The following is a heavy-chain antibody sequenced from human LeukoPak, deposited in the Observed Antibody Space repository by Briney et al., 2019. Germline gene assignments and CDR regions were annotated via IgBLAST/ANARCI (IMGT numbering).Heavy chain of an antibody. V-gene: IGHV4-39*01. CDR3: ARRGQNSGSYYGWIFYFDY. D-gene: IGHD1-26*01. J-gene: IGHJ4*02. CDR1: GGSISSSSYY. Sequence: SETLSLTCTVSGGSISSSSYYWGWIRQPPGKGLEWIGSIYYSGSTYYNPSLESRVTISVDTSKNQFSLKLSSVTAADTAVYYCARRGQNSGSYYGWIFYFDYWGQGTLVTVSS. CDR2: IYYSGST.